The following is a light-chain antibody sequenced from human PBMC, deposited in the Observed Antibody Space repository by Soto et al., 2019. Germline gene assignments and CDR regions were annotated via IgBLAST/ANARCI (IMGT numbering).Light chain of an antibody. CDR2: DTT. CDR1: AGAVNSGHF. CDR3: LLSYSGASV. Sequence: QAVVTQESSLTVSPGRTVTLTCTSSAGAVNSGHFPYWFQQKPGQAPRTLIYDTTKKHAWTPARFSGSLLGGKAALTLSGAQPEDEAEYYCLLSYSGASVFGTGTKVTVL. J-gene: IGLJ1*01. V-gene: IGLV7-46*01.